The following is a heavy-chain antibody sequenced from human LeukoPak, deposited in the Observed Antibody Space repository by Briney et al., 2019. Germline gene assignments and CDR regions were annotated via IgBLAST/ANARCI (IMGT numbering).Heavy chain of an antibody. CDR3: ARGALWFGESVDYYYYMDV. D-gene: IGHD3-10*01. CDR2: IYHSGTT. J-gene: IGHJ6*03. CDR1: GGSISSSNW. Sequence: SGTLSLTCAVSGGSISSSNWWSWVRQPPGKGLEWIGEIYHSGTTNYTPSLKSRVTISVDKSKNQFSLKLSSVTAADTAVYYCARGALWFGESVDYYYYMDVWGKGTTVTISS. V-gene: IGHV4-4*02.